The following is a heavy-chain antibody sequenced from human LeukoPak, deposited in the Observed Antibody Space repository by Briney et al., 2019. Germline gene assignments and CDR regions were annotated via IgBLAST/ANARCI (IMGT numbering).Heavy chain of an antibody. V-gene: IGHV1-2*02. CDR2: INPNSGGT. J-gene: IGHJ2*01. CDR3: ARASTYYDILTGYRPWYFDL. D-gene: IGHD3-9*01. CDR1: GYTFTGYY. Sequence: GASVKVSCKTSGYTFTGYYMHWVRQAPGQGLEWMGWINPNSGGTNYAQKFQGRVTMTRDTSISTAYMELSRLRSDDTAVYYCARASTYYDILTGYRPWYFDLWGRGTLVTVSS.